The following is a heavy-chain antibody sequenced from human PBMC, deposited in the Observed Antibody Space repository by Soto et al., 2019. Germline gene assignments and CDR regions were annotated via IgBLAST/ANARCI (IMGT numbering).Heavy chain of an antibody. CDR2: IIPIFGTA. J-gene: IGHJ6*02. CDR1: GGTFSSYA. CDR3: ARAGDIVVVVAATRYYYGMDV. D-gene: IGHD2-15*01. Sequence: QVQLVQSGAEVKKPGSSVKVSCKASGGTFSSYAISWVRQAPGQGLEWMGGIIPIFGTANYAQKFQGRVTITADECTSTAYMELSSLRSEDTAVYYCARAGDIVVVVAATRYYYGMDVWGQGTTVTVSS. V-gene: IGHV1-69*12.